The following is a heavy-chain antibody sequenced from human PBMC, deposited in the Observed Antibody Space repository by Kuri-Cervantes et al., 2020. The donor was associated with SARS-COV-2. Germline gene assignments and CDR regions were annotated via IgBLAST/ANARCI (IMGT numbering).Heavy chain of an antibody. V-gene: IGHV5-51*01. Sequence: GESLKISCKGSGYSFTNYGFAWVRQMPGKGLEWMGIIYPGDSDTKYSPSFQGQVTISADKSISTAFLQWSSLKASDTAMYYCARRAYGEQVDYYYMDVWGKGTTVTVSS. D-gene: IGHD4-17*01. CDR1: GYSFTNYG. J-gene: IGHJ6*03. CDR2: IYPGDSDT. CDR3: ARRAYGEQVDYYYMDV.